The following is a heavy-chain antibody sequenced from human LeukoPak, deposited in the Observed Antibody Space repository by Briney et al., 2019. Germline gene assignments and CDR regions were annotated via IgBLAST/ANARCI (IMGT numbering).Heavy chain of an antibody. J-gene: IGHJ4*02. CDR1: GGSISSYY. CDR3: ARNYYGGNGVFDY. Sequence: PSETLSLTCTVSGGSISSYYWSWLRQPAGKGLEWIGRIYTSGSTHYTPSLTSRVTMSVDTSKNQFSLKLSSVTAADTAVYYCARNYYGGNGVFDYWGRGTLVTVSS. V-gene: IGHV4-4*07. CDR2: IYTSGST. D-gene: IGHD3-10*01.